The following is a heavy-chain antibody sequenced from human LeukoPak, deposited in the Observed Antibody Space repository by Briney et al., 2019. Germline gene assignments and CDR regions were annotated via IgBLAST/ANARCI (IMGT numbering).Heavy chain of an antibody. CDR2: IIPIFGTA. CDR1: GGTFSSYA. J-gene: IGHJ4*02. V-gene: IGHV1-69*13. CDR3: ARDGVVGIDY. D-gene: IGHD3-22*01. Sequence: ASVKVSCKASGGTFSSYAISWVRQAPGQGLEWMGGIIPIFGTANYAQKFQGRVAITADESTSTAYMELSSLRSEDTAVYYCARDGVVGIDYWGQGTLVTVSS.